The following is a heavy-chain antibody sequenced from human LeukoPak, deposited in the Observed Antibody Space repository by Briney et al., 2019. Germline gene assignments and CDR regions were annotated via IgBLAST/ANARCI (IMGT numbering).Heavy chain of an antibody. CDR2: IYSGGNT. V-gene: IGHV3-66*01. J-gene: IGHJ4*02. CDR3: ARNET. Sequence: GGSLRLSCAASGFTVSTYSVNWVRQAPGKGLEWVSVIYSGGNTNYADSVKGRFSISRDNSKNSLYLQMNSLRAEDTAVYYCARNETWGQGTLVTVSS. CDR1: GFTVSTYS.